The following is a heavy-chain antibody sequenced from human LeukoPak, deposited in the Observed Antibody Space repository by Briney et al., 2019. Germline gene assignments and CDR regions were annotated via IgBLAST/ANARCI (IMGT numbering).Heavy chain of an antibody. CDR2: INPSGGST. D-gene: IGHD3-22*01. V-gene: IGHV1-46*01. Sequence: ASVKVSCKASGYTFTDCYMHWVRQAPGQGLEWMGIINPSGGSTSYAQKFQGTVTMTRDTSTSTVYMEMSSLRSEDTAVYYCARAPFYYDTSGYLDYWGQGTLVTVSS. CDR1: GYTFTDCY. J-gene: IGHJ4*02. CDR3: ARAPFYYDTSGYLDY.